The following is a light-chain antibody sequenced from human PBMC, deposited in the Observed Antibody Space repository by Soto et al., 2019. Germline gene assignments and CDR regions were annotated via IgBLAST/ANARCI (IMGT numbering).Light chain of an antibody. J-gene: IGKJ4*01. Sequence: EIVLTQSPGTLSLSPGERATLSCRASQSVGNNNLAWYQQKPGQAPRLLIYGPSTRAPGIPNGFSGSRSGTDLTLTISRLEPQDSAVYYCQQEADSPRTFGAGTQVETK. V-gene: IGKV3-20*01. CDR1: QSVGNNN. CDR3: QQEADSPRT. CDR2: GPS.